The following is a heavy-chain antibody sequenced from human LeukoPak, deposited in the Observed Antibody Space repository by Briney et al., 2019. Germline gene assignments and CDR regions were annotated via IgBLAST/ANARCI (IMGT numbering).Heavy chain of an antibody. V-gene: IGHV3-23*01. J-gene: IGHJ4*02. CDR1: GFTFSSYA. Sequence: GGSLRLSCAASGFTFSSYALAWVRQAPGKGLEWVSTVSSSGGTTYYADSVKGRFTISRDSSKNTLDLQMNRLRAEDTALYYCAKEGGLYDSGGYFDYWGQGTLVTVSS. D-gene: IGHD3-3*01. CDR3: AKEGGLYDSGGYFDY. CDR2: VSSSGGTT.